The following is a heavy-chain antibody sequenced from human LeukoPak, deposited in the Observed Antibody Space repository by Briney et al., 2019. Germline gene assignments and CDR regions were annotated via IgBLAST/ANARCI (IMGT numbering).Heavy chain of an antibody. V-gene: IGHV4-34*01. Sequence: SETLSLTCAVYGGSFSGYYGSWIRQPPGKGLEWIGEINHSGSTNYNPSLKSRVTISVDTSKNQFSLKLSSVTAADTAVYYCARGTTVVTQNYFDYWGQGTLVTVSS. CDR1: GGSFSGYY. CDR2: INHSGST. J-gene: IGHJ4*02. D-gene: IGHD4-23*01. CDR3: ARGTTVVTQNYFDY.